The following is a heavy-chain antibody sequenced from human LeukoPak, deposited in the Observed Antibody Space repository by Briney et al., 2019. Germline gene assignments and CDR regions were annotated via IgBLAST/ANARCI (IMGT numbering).Heavy chain of an antibody. CDR1: GGSFSTISYY. CDR3: ARQAIQYLSDPFDN. V-gene: IGHV4-39*01. CDR2: MSYGGTP. J-gene: IGHJ3*02. D-gene: IGHD4-11*01. Sequence: PSETLSLTCTVSGGSFSTISYYWGWIRQPPGKGLEWIGSMSYGGTPFYNPSLRSRVTISVDTSRNHFSLKLISVTAADTAVYHCARQAIQYLSDPFDNWGQGTMVSVSS.